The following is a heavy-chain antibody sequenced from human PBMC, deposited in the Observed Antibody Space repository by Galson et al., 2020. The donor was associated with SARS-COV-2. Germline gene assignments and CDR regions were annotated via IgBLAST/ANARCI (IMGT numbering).Heavy chain of an antibody. CDR1: GGSISSGGYS. Sequence: SETLSLTCSVSGGSISSGGYSWSWIRQPPGKGLEWIGYIYHSGSTYYNPSLKSRVTISVDRSKNQFSLKLSSVTAADTAVYYCARAVFLAGPRYSSSWYDWFDPWGQGTLVTVSS. D-gene: IGHD6-13*01. CDR3: ARAVFLAGPRYSSSWYDWFDP. V-gene: IGHV4-30-2*01. CDR2: IYHSGST. J-gene: IGHJ5*02.